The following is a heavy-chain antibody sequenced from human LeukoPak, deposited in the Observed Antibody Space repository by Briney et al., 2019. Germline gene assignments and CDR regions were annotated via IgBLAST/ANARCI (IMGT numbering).Heavy chain of an antibody. J-gene: IGHJ6*03. V-gene: IGHV4-59*01. CDR1: GGSISSYY. Sequence: SSETLSLTCTVSGGSISSYYWSWIRQPPGKGLEWIGYIDNIGSANYNPSLKSRVTIAADTSKNQFSLKLSSVTAADSAVYYCARADCGYNYSPCDYYMDVWGKGTTVTISS. CDR2: IDNIGSA. CDR3: ARADCGYNYSPCDYYMDV. D-gene: IGHD1-1*01.